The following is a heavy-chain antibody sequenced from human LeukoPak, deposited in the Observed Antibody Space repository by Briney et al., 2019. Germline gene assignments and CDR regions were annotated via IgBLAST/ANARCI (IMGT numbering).Heavy chain of an antibody. CDR3: AELGITMIGGV. CDR1: GFTFSSYG. Sequence: GGSLRLSCAASGFTFSSYGMSWVRQAPGKGLEWVSAISGSGGSTYYADSVKGRFTISRDDAKNSLYLQMNSLRAEDTAVYYCAELGITMIGGVWGKGTTVTISS. CDR2: ISGSGGST. V-gene: IGHV3-23*01. D-gene: IGHD3-10*02. J-gene: IGHJ6*04.